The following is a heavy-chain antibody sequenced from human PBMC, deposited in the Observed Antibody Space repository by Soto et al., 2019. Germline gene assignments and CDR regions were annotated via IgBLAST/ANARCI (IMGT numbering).Heavy chain of an antibody. D-gene: IGHD3-22*01. CDR2: IYYAGTT. CDR3: ARLGAYYQAMDS. J-gene: IGHJ1*01. V-gene: IGHV4-59*08. CDR1: NGSISPNY. Sequence: SETLSLTCTVSNGSISPNYWSWIRQPPGKGLEWIGYIYYAGTTTYNPSLQSRVSISVDTSKNEVSLKLTSVTAADTAVYFCARLGAYYQAMDSWGKGTLVTVSS.